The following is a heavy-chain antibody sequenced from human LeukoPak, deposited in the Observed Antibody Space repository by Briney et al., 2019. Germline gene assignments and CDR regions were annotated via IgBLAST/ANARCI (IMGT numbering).Heavy chain of an antibody. J-gene: IGHJ5*02. CDR1: GGSISSSSYY. V-gene: IGHV4-39*07. CDR3: ARGRVGAIPQNWFDP. D-gene: IGHD3-10*01. Sequence: KPSETLSLTCTVSGGSISSSSYYWGWIRQPPGKGLEWIGCIYTSGSTNYNPSLKSRVTMSVDTSKNQFSLKLSSVTAADTAVYYCARGRVGAIPQNWFDPWGQGTLVTVSS. CDR2: IYTSGST.